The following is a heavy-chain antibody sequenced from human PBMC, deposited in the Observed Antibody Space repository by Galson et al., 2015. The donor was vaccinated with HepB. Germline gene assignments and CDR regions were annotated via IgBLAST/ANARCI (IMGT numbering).Heavy chain of an antibody. CDR2: ISSSSYI. J-gene: IGHJ6*02. V-gene: IGHV3-21*01. Sequence: SLRLSCAASGFTFSSYSMNWVRQAPGKGLEWVSSISSSSYIYYADSVKGRFTISRDNAKNSLYLQMNSLRAEDTAVYYCARDRSSSWTYYYGMDVWGQGTTVTVSS. CDR1: GFTFSSYS. CDR3: ARDRSSSWTYYYGMDV. D-gene: IGHD6-13*01.